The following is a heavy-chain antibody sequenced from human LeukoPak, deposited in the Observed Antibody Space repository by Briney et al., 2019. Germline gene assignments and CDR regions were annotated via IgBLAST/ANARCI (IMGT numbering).Heavy chain of an antibody. CDR3: ATPRRVVVAATPGCLDY. V-gene: IGHV3-23*01. CDR1: GFTFSSYA. J-gene: IGHJ4*02. CDR2: ISGSGGST. Sequence: PGGTLRLSCAASGFTFSSYAMSWVREAPGKGLEWVSAISGSGGSTYYADSVKGRFPISRDNSKNTLYLQMNSLRAEDTAVYYCATPRRVVVAATPGCLDYWGQGTLVTVSS. D-gene: IGHD2-15*01.